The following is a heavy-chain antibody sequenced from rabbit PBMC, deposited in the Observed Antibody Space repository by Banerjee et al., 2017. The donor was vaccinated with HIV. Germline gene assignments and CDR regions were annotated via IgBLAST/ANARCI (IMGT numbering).Heavy chain of an antibody. CDR1: GFDFSSHW. CDR2: FNTGDGRT. Sequence: QSLEESGGGLVKPGGTLTLTCKASGFDFSSHWITWVRQAPGKGLEWIGSFNTGDGRTYYASWAKGRFTISKASSTTVTLQMTSLTVADTATYFCARDRHAGYGLGLWGQGTLVTVS. V-gene: IGHV1S40*01. CDR3: ARDRHAGYGLGL. D-gene: IGHD6-1*01. J-gene: IGHJ3*01.